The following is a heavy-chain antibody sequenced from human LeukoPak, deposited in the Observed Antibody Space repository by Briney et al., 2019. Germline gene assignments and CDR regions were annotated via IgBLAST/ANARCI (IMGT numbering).Heavy chain of an antibody. CDR2: ILYVGHT. J-gene: IGHJ4*02. D-gene: IGHD3-10*01. CDR3: ARTTGHSYCLNY. V-gene: IGHV4-39*01. CDR1: GGSIKSSSYY. Sequence: PSDTLSLTCTVSGGSIKSSSYYWAWLRQPPGMGLEWSGSILYVGHTSDNPSLKSRVTISVDTYRTQFSLRLSPVTAADTAVYFCARTTGHSYCLNYWGQGTPVTFSS.